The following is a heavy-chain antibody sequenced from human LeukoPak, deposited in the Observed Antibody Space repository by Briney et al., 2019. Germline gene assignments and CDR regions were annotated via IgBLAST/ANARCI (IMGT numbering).Heavy chain of an antibody. D-gene: IGHD3-10*01. V-gene: IGHV3-23*01. CDR2: ISGSGGST. CDR3: ARETMVRGVIIDY. J-gene: IGHJ4*02. CDR1: GFTFSSYA. Sequence: GGSLRLSCAASGFTFSSYAMSWVRQAPGKGLEWVSAISGSGGSTYYADSVKGRFTISRDNAKNSLYLQMNSLRAEDTAVYYCARETMVRGVIIDYWGQGTLVTVSS.